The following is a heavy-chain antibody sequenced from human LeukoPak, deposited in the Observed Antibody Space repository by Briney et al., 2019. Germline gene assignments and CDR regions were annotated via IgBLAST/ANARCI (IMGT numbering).Heavy chain of an antibody. CDR1: GFTFNTYW. D-gene: IGHD2-8*01. CDR2: IKEDGSEK. V-gene: IGHV3-7*01. Sequence: GGSLRLSCAASGFTFNTYWMTWVRQPPGKGLEWVANIKEDGSEKHYVDSAKGRFTISRDNTKNSLYLQMDSLRDEDTAVYHCARGGQYCTNGVCYTGDYWGQGTLVTVSS. CDR3: ARGGQYCTNGVCYTGDY. J-gene: IGHJ4*02.